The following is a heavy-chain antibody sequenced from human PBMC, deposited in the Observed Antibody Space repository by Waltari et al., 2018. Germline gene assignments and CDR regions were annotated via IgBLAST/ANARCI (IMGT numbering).Heavy chain of an antibody. CDR1: GDFITIYC. CDR3: ARELPGLGYFDA. Sequence: QVQLQESGPGLVRLSETLSFICNVLGDFITIYCWTWTRHPAGKGLEWFGRLYISGSSNYNSSLKSRVTMSLDASKNQFSLKLISVTAADTALYYCARELPGLGYFDAWGQGILVTVSS. J-gene: IGHJ4*02. V-gene: IGHV4-4*07. D-gene: IGHD2-21*01. CDR2: LYISGSS.